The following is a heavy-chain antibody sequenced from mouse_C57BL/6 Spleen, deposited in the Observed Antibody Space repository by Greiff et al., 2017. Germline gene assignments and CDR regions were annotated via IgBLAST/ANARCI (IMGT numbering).Heavy chain of an antibody. J-gene: IGHJ4*01. V-gene: IGHV5-4*01. CDR1: GFTFSSYA. Sequence: EVQLVESGGGLVKPGGSLKLSCAASGFTFSSYAMSWVRQTPEKRLEWVATISDGGSYTYYPDNVKGRFTISRDNAKNNLYLQMSQLKSEDTAMYDCARESNYYAMDYWGQGTSVTVSS. D-gene: IGHD2-5*01. CDR3: ARESNYYAMDY. CDR2: ISDGGSYT.